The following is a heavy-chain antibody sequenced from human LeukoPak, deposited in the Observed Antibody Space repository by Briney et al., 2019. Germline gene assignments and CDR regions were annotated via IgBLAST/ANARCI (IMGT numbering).Heavy chain of an antibody. CDR3: VRARPRNPFDC. J-gene: IGHJ5*01. CDR1: GDSVSSNSNA. Sequence: SQTLSLTCAISGDSVSSNSNAWNWVRQSPSRGLEWLGRTYYRSKWFMDYAVSVKSRMTVNPDTTKNQFSLQLNSVTPEDTAVYYCVRARPRNPFDCWGLGTVVTVSS. CDR2: TYYRSKWFM. V-gene: IGHV6-1*01.